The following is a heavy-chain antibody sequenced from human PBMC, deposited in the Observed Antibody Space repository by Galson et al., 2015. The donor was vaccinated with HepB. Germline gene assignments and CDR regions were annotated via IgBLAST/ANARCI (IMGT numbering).Heavy chain of an antibody. Sequence: QSGAEVKKPGESLKISCKGSGYSFTSYWIGWVRQMPGKGLEWMGIIYPGDSDTRYSPSFQGQVTISADKSISTAYLQWSSLKASDTAMYYCARRGEYCGGDCYLAGAFDIWGQGTMVTVSS. V-gene: IGHV5-51*01. CDR3: ARRGEYCGGDCYLAGAFDI. CDR1: GYSFTSYW. CDR2: IYPGDSDT. D-gene: IGHD2-21*02. J-gene: IGHJ3*02.